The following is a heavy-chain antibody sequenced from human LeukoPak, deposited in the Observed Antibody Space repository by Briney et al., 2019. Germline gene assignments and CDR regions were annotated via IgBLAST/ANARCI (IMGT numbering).Heavy chain of an antibody. V-gene: IGHV1-18*01. CDR2: ISAYNGNT. CDR3: ARDVEAARPGCFGP. CDR1: GYTFTTDG. Sequence: GASVKVSCKASGYTFTTDGINWMRQAPGQGLEWMGWISAYNGNTNYAQKLQGRVTMTTDTSTSTAYMELRSLRSDDTAVYYCARDVEAARPGCFGPWGQGTLVTVSS. D-gene: IGHD6-6*01. J-gene: IGHJ5*02.